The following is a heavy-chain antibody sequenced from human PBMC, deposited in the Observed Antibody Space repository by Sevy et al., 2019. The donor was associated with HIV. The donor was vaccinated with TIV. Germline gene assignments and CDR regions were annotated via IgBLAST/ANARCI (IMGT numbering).Heavy chain of an antibody. V-gene: IGHV3-53*03. CDR3: ARVPSYYYYAMDV. Sequence: GGSLRLSCAASGFTVSSYYMSWVRQPPGKGLEWVSLIYPGGSTYYADSVKGRFTISRDNSKNTLFLQMNSLRAEDTALYYCARVPSYYYYAMDVWGQGTTVTVSS. J-gene: IGHJ6*02. CDR2: IYPGGST. CDR1: GFTVSSYY.